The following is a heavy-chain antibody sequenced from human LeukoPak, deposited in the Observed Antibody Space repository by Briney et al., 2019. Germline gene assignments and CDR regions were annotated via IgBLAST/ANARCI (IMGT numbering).Heavy chain of an antibody. Sequence: GGSLILSCAASGFTFSSYAMHWVRQAPGKGLEWVAVISYDGSNKYYADSVKGRFTISRDNSKNTLYLQMSSLRAEDTAVYYCARATGESLDYWGQGTLVTVSS. V-gene: IGHV3-30-3*01. CDR1: GFTFSSYA. CDR2: ISYDGSNK. D-gene: IGHD3-16*01. CDR3: ARATGESLDY. J-gene: IGHJ4*02.